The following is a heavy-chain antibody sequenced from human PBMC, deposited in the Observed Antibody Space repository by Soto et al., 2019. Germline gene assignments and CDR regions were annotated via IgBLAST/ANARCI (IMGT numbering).Heavy chain of an antibody. CDR1: GFTFSSNW. J-gene: IGHJ4*02. CDR2: IKQDGSEK. Sequence: GGSLRLSCAASGFTFSSNWMSWVRQAPGKGLEWVANIKQDGSEKYYVDSVKGRLTISRDNAKNSLYLQMNSLRAEDTAVYYCAREDYYVFDYWGQGALVTVSS. D-gene: IGHD3-22*01. CDR3: AREDYYVFDY. V-gene: IGHV3-7*05.